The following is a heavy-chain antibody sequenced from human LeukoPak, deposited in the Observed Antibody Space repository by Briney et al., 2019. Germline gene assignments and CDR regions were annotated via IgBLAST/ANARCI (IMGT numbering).Heavy chain of an antibody. CDR1: GASITASGFY. V-gene: IGHV4-39*01. D-gene: IGHD3-10*01. CDR3: ARRSHSPLGSPY. J-gene: IGHJ4*01. Sequence: SETLSLTCSVSGASITASGFYWAWVRRPPGKGLEWRGSIYYGATNYYNPPLQSRVTISVDTSKNQSSLALASLTAADTAVYYCARRSHSPLGSPYWGQGTQVTVSS. CDR2: IYYGATN.